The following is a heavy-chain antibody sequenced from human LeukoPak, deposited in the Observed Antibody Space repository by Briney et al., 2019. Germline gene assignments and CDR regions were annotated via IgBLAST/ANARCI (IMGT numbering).Heavy chain of an antibody. CDR2: FDPEDGET. CDR3: ATDPYCSSTSCYFY. V-gene: IGHV1-24*01. D-gene: IGHD2-2*01. J-gene: IGHJ4*02. Sequence: AASVKVSCKVSGYTLTELSMHWVRQAPGKGLEWMGGFDPEDGETIYAQKFQGRVTMTEDTSTDTAYMELSSLRSEDTAVYYCATDPYCSSTSCYFYWGQGTLVTVSS. CDR1: GYTLTELS.